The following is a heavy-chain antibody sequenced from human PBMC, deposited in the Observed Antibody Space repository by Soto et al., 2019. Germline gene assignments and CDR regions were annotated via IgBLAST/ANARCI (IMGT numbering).Heavy chain of an antibody. J-gene: IGHJ6*02. D-gene: IGHD6-19*01. V-gene: IGHV3-30*18. Sequence: GGSLSLSCAASGFTFSSYGMHWVRQAPGKGLEWVAVISYDGSNKYYADSVKGRFTISRDNSKNTLYLQMNSLRAEDTAVYYCAKDSSSGWYEYYGMDVWGQGTTVTVSS. CDR1: GFTFSSYG. CDR3: AKDSSSGWYEYYGMDV. CDR2: ISYDGSNK.